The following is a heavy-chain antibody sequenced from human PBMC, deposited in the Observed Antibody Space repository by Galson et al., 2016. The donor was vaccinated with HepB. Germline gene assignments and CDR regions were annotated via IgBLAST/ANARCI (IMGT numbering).Heavy chain of an antibody. Sequence: SLRLSCAASGFTFSNYAMSWVRQAPGKGLEWVSSISGSGDTTYDADAVRGRFTISRDNSRNTLSLQMDSLRAEDSAIYYCSVELLQDFDFWGQGTLVTVSS. CDR3: SVELLQDFDF. J-gene: IGHJ4*02. CDR2: ISGSGDTT. D-gene: IGHD5-24*01. CDR1: GFTFSNYA. V-gene: IGHV3-23*01.